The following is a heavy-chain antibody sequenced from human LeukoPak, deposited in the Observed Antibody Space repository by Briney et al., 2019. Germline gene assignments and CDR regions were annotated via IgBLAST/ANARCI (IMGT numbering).Heavy chain of an antibody. CDR1: GFTFSSYS. Sequence: PGGSLRLSCAASGFTFSSYSMNWVRQAPGKGLEWVSSISSSSSYIYYADSVKGRFTISRGNAKNSLYLQMNSLRAEDTAVYYCASWLRWQYYYYYGMDVWGQGTTVTVSS. CDR2: ISSSSSYI. V-gene: IGHV3-21*01. J-gene: IGHJ6*02. CDR3: ASWLRWQYYYYYGMDV. D-gene: IGHD5-24*01.